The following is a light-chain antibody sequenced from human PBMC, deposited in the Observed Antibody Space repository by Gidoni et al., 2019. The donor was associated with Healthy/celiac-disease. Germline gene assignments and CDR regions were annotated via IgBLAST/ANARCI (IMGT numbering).Light chain of an antibody. V-gene: IGKV3-20*01. CDR1: QCVSSSY. CDR2: GAS. Sequence: EIVLTQSPGTLSLSPGERATLSCRASQCVSSSYLAWYQQKPGQAPMLLIYGASSRATGIPDRFSGSGSGTDFTLTISRLEPEDFAVYYFQQYGSIPYTFGQGTKLEIK. J-gene: IGKJ2*01. CDR3: QQYGSIPYT.